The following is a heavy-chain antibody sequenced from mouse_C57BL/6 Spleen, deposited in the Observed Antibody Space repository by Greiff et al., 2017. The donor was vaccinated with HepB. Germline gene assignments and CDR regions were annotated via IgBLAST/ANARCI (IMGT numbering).Heavy chain of an antibody. CDR2: ISSGSSTI. Sequence: EVQLVESGGGLLKPGGSLKLPCAASGFTFSDYGMHWVRQAPEKGLEWVAYISSGSSTIYYADTVKGRFTISRDNAKNTLFLQMTSLRSEDTAMYYCARDYGSSLFAYWGQGTLVTVAA. CDR1: GFTFSDYG. CDR3: ARDYGSSLFAY. J-gene: IGHJ3*01. D-gene: IGHD1-1*01. V-gene: IGHV5-17*01.